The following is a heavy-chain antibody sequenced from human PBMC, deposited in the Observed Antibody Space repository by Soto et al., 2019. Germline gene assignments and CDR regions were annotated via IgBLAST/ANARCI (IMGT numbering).Heavy chain of an antibody. CDR1: GVGKTCKY. D-gene: IGHD3-22*01. CDR3: ARVGYSYDSSGYYYDCFDY. J-gene: IGHJ4*02. V-gene: IGHV1-2*04. CDR2: INPNSGGT. Sequence: PVKPTSEASGVGKTCKYRRWLHQDNKQGLEWMGWINPNSGGTNYAQKFQGWVTMTRDTSISTAYMELSRLRSDDTAVYYCARVGYSYDSSGYYYDCFDYWGQGNLVIVS.